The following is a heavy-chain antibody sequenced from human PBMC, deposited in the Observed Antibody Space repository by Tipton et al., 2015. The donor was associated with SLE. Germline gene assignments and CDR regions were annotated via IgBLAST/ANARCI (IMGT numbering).Heavy chain of an antibody. V-gene: IGHV3-30*02. Sequence: SLRLSCAASGISLSTYGMYWVRQAPGKGLEWVAFIRDNGNYKFYGDSVKGRFTVSRDNSENTVSLQMNSLRPDDTAVYYCAKVDCSTATCYNYYSLDVWGQGTTVTVSS. D-gene: IGHD2-2*02. CDR1: GISLSTYG. J-gene: IGHJ6*02. CDR2: IRDNGNYK. CDR3: AKVDCSTATCYNYYSLDV.